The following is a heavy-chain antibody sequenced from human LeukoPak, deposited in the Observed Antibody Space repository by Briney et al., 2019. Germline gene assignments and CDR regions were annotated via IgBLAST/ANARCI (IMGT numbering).Heavy chain of an antibody. D-gene: IGHD3-22*01. CDR3: ARLPPSAWLLRYFDF. CDR1: GYSFTTCW. J-gene: IGHJ4*02. V-gene: IGHV5-51*01. Sequence: GESLKISWKGSGYSFTTCWIGWVRPLPGKRLGWVWIIYPGDSDTRDSPSFQGQATISADKSISTTYLQWSSLKASDTAMYYCARLPPSAWLLRYFDFWGQGTLVTVSP. CDR2: IYPGDSDT.